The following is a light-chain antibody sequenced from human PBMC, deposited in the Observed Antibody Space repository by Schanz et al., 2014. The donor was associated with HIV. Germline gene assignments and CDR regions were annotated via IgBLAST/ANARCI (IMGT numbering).Light chain of an antibody. V-gene: IGLV6-57*04. Sequence: NFMLTQPHSVSESPGKTVTISCTRSSGSFATYFVQWYQQRPGSAPSVVIYKNNQRHSGVPDRFSGSKSGTSASLAISGLQSDDEADYYCAAWDDSLKVLLFGGGTKLTVL. J-gene: IGLJ2*01. CDR1: SGSFATYF. CDR3: AAWDDSLKVLL. CDR2: KNN.